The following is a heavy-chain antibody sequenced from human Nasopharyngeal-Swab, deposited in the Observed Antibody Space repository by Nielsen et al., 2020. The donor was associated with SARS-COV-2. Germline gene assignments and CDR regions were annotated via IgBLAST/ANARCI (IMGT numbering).Heavy chain of an antibody. CDR2: IDPSDSYT. CDR1: GYSFTSYW. J-gene: IGHJ5*02. D-gene: IGHD6-6*01. CDR3: ARSGYSSSLGGFIA. Sequence: KVSCKGSGYSFTSYWIGWVRQMPGEGLEWMGRIDPSDSYTNYSPSFQGHVTISADKSISTAYLQWSSLKASDTAMYYCARSGYSSSLGGFIAWGQGTLVTVSS. V-gene: IGHV5-10-1*01.